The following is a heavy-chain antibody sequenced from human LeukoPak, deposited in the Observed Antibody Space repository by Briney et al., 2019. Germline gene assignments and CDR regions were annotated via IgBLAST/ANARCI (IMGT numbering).Heavy chain of an antibody. J-gene: IGHJ4*02. CDR3: AIRKSGNAIDY. Sequence: PGGSLRLSCAASGFPVSSNYMSWVRQAPGKGLEWVSVIYSGGSTYYADSVKGRFSISRDKSKNTLYLQMNSLRAEDTAVYYCAIRKSGNAIDYWGQGTLVTVSS. D-gene: IGHD5-12*01. CDR2: IYSGGST. V-gene: IGHV3-66*01. CDR1: GFPVSSNY.